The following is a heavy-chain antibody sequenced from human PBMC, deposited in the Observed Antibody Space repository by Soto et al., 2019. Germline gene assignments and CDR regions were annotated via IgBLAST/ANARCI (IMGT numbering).Heavy chain of an antibody. CDR3: GRVVEGATRHTDPDS. V-gene: IGHV4-39*01. CDR1: GVSIHNSHSF. J-gene: IGHJ5*01. Sequence: QVHLQESGPGLVKPSETLSLTCTVSGVSIHNSHSFWAWIRHPPGKGRQSMASVYHNGGAHYNSSLKSRVTIYVDTANNQVSLRMRALTAADTAFYYCGRVVEGATRHTDPDSWGQGILVTVSS. CDR2: VYHNGGA. D-gene: IGHD2-21*01.